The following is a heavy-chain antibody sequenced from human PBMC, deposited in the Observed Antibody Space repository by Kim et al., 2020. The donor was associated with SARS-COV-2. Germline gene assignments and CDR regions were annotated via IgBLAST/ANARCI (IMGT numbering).Heavy chain of an antibody. CDR1: GFTFSSYS. D-gene: IGHD2-15*01. Sequence: GGSLRLSCAASGFTFSSYSMNWVRQAPGKGLEWISYISSSSSTIYYADSVKGRFTISRDNAKNSLYLQMNSLRDEDTAVYYCARDRLIDIAPHYYFDYWGQGTLVTVSS. J-gene: IGHJ4*02. V-gene: IGHV3-48*02. CDR3: ARDRLIDIAPHYYFDY. CDR2: ISSSSSTI.